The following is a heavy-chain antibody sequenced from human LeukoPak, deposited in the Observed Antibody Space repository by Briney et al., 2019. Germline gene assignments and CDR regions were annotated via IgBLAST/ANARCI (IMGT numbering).Heavy chain of an antibody. J-gene: IGHJ5*02. Sequence: GGSLRLSCAASGFTFSTFSMGWGRQAPGKGPEWVSDIDNGGGTLYADSVKGRFTISRDNSKNTLYLQMNSLRAADTAIYYCARGIGWGCLESWGEGTLVTVSS. V-gene: IGHV3-23*01. D-gene: IGHD6-19*01. CDR3: ARGIGWGCLES. CDR2: IDNGGGT. CDR1: GFTFSTFS.